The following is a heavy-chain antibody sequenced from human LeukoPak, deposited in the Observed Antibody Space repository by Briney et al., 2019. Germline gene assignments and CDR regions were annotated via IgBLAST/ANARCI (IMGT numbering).Heavy chain of an antibody. D-gene: IGHD5-24*01. CDR3: ARERGDGGSD. J-gene: IGHJ4*02. CDR1: GGSISSYY. CDR2: IYYSGST. V-gene: IGHV4-59*01. Sequence: SETLSLTCTVSGGSISSYYWSWIRQPPGKGLEWIGYIYYSGSTNYNPSPKSRVTISVDTSKNQFSLKLSSVTAADTAVYYCARERGDGGSDWGQGTLVTVSS.